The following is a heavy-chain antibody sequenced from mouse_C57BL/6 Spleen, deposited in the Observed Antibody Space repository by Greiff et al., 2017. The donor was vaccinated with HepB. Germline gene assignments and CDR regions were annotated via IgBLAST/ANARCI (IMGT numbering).Heavy chain of an antibody. V-gene: IGHV1-55*01. Sequence: QVQLQQPGAELVKPGASVKMSCKASGYTFTSYWITWVKQRPGQGLEWIGDIYPGSGSTNYNEKFKSKATLTVDTSSSTAYMQLSSLTSEDSAVYYCARCEGNYWYFDVWGTGTTVTVSS. CDR3: ARCEGNYWYFDV. CDR1: GYTFTSYW. CDR2: IYPGSGST. D-gene: IGHD2-1*01. J-gene: IGHJ1*03.